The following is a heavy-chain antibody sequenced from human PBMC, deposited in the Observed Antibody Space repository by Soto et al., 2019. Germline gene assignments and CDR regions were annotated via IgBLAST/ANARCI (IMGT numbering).Heavy chain of an antibody. D-gene: IGHD6-13*01. Sequence: QVQLVESGGGVVQPGRSLRLSCAASGFTFSSYGMHWVRQAPGKGLEWVAVISYDGSNKYYADSVKGRFTISRDNSKNTLYLQMNSLRAEDTAVYYCAKIWVAALDYWGQGTLVTVSS. CDR1: GFTFSSYG. J-gene: IGHJ4*02. CDR2: ISYDGSNK. V-gene: IGHV3-30*18. CDR3: AKIWVAALDY.